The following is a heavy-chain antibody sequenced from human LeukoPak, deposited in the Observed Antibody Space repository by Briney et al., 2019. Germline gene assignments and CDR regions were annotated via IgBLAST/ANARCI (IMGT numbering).Heavy chain of an antibody. D-gene: IGHD2-15*01. J-gene: IGHJ4*02. V-gene: IGHV1-46*01. CDR1: GYTFTSYY. CDR3: ARQQMVVAAPGGFDY. Sequence: ASVKVSCKASGYTFTSYYMHWVRQAPGQGLEWMGIINPSGGSTSYAQKFQGRVTMTRDTSTSTVYMELSSLRSEDTAVYYCARQQMVVAAPGGFDYWGQGTLVTV. CDR2: INPSGGST.